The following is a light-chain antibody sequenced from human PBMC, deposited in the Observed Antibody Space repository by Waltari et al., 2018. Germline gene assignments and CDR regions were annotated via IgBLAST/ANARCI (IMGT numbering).Light chain of an antibody. J-gene: IGKJ1*01. CDR1: QDISKY. Sequence: DIQMTQSPSSLSASVRDRVTITCQASQDISKYLSWYQQKPGKAPKLLIYGASNLETGVSSRFSGSGSRTDFTFTISSLQPEDVATYYCQQYDNLTVTFGQGTKVEIK. CDR2: GAS. CDR3: QQYDNLTVT. V-gene: IGKV1-33*01.